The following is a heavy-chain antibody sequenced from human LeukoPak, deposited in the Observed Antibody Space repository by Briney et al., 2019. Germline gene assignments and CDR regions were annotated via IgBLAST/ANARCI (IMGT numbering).Heavy chain of an antibody. Sequence: GGSLRLSCAASGFIFSNYEMNWVRQAPGKGLEWVSSISSSSSYIYYADSVKGRFTISRDNAKNSLYLQMNSLRAEDTAVYYCAREARLRLGELSLLDYWGQGTLVTVSS. V-gene: IGHV3-21*01. D-gene: IGHD3-16*02. CDR1: GFIFSNYE. J-gene: IGHJ4*02. CDR3: AREARLRLGELSLLDY. CDR2: ISSSSSYI.